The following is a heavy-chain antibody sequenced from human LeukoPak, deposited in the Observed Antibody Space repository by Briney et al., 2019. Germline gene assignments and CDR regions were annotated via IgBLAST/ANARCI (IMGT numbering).Heavy chain of an antibody. D-gene: IGHD2-21*01. V-gene: IGHV3-7*01. CDR3: ARSFICDY. J-gene: IGHJ4*02. CDR1: GFTLSSYW. CDR2: IKQDGSEK. Sequence: GGSLRLSCAASGFTLSSYWMSWVRQAPGKGLEWVANIKQDGSEKYYVDSVKGRFTISRDNAKNSLYLQMNSLRAEDTAVYYCARSFICDYWGQGTLVTVSS.